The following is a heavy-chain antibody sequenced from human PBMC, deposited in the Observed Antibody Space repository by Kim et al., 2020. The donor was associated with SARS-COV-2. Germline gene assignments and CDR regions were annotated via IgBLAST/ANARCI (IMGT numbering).Heavy chain of an antibody. CDR2: GSTI. J-gene: IGHJ4*02. Sequence: GSTIYYADSVKGRFTISRDNAKNSLYLQMNSLRAEDTAVYYCASKGEFDYWGQGTLVTVSS. V-gene: IGHV3-48*03. CDR3: ASKGEFDY.